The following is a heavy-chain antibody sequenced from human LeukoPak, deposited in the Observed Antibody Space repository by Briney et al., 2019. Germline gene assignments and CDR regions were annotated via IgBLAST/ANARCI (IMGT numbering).Heavy chain of an antibody. Sequence: SETLSLTCAVYGGSFSGYYWSWIRQPPGKGLEWIGEINHSGSTNYNPSLKSRVTISVDTSKNHFSLKLNSVTAADTAMYYCARSLYGSSPNPYYFDYWGQGTLVTVSS. CDR1: GGSFSGYY. CDR2: INHSGST. CDR3: ARSLYGSSPNPYYFDY. D-gene: IGHD6-6*01. J-gene: IGHJ4*02. V-gene: IGHV4-34*01.